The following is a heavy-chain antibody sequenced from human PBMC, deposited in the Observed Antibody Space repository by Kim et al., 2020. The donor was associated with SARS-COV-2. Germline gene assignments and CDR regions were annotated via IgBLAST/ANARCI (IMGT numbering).Heavy chain of an antibody. D-gene: IGHD3-10*01. Sequence: GRFNISRDNSKNTLYRQMNSLRAEDTAVYYCAKGFYYGSGSYYLEGSLDYWGQGTLVTVSS. CDR3: AKGFYYGSGSYYLEGSLDY. V-gene: IGHV3-23*01. J-gene: IGHJ4*02.